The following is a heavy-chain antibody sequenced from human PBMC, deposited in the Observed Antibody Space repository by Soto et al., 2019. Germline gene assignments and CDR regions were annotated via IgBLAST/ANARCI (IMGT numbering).Heavy chain of an antibody. V-gene: IGHV1-18*01. Sequence: ASVKVSCKASGYTFTSYGISWVRQAPGQGHEWMGWISAYNGNTNYAQKLQGRVTMTTDTSTSTAYMELRSLRSDDTAVYYCARDNRRYCSSTSCYLNWFDPWGQGTLVTVSS. CDR2: ISAYNGNT. CDR1: GYTFTSYG. CDR3: ARDNRRYCSSTSCYLNWFDP. J-gene: IGHJ5*02. D-gene: IGHD2-2*01.